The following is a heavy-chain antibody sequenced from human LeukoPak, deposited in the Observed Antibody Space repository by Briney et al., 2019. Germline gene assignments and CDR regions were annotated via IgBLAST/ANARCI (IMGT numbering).Heavy chain of an antibody. CDR2: ITASGTAM. D-gene: IGHD1-26*01. J-gene: IGHJ4*02. CDR3: ASSGSYRFDY. CDR1: GFTFSSDS. V-gene: IGHV3-48*02. Sequence: GGSLRLSCAASGFTFSSDSMSWVRQAPWKGLEWVSHITASGTAMFYADSVKGRFTISRDNAKNSLYLQMSSLRDEDTAVYYCASSGSYRFDYWGQGTLVTVSS.